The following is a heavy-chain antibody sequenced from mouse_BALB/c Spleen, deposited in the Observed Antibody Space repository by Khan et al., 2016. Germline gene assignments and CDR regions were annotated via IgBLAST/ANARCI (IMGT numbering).Heavy chain of an antibody. V-gene: IGHV3-6*02. CDR3: ARVYYRYDESYFDY. Sequence: EVQLQESGPGLVKPSQSLSLTCSVTGYSITSGHYWNWIRQFPGNKLEWMGYISYDGSNNYNPSLKNRISITRDTSKNQFFLKLNAVTTEDTATYYCARVYYRYDESYFDYWGQGTTLTISS. CDR2: ISYDGSN. D-gene: IGHD2-14*01. CDR1: GYSITSGHY. J-gene: IGHJ2*01.